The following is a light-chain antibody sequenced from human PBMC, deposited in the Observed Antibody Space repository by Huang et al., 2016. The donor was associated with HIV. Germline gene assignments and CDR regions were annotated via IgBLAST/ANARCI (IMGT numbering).Light chain of an antibody. CDR1: QSVGGY. V-gene: IGKV3-11*01. CDR2: DTS. CDR3: QQPGS. J-gene: IGKJ2*01. Sequence: EIVLTQSPPTLSWYPGERATLSCRASQSVGGYLAWYQQKPGQAPRLLIYDTSTRATGIPARFSGSGSETDFTLTISSLEPEDFAVYYCQQPGSFGQGTKVDIK.